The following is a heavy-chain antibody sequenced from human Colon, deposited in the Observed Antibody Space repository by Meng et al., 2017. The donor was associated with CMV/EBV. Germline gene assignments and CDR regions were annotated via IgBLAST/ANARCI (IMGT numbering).Heavy chain of an antibody. CDR1: GFSFSSYG. CDR2: ITDHS. V-gene: IGHV3-23*01. Sequence: SGFSFSSYGVSGVRQAPGKGLQWVSAITDHSYYADSVRGRFTISKDLSENTLYLQMNSLRDEDTGIYYCAKNFNPGAYYTNWFDHWGQGTLVTVSS. CDR3: AKNFNPGAYYTNWFDH. J-gene: IGHJ5*02. D-gene: IGHD3-3*01.